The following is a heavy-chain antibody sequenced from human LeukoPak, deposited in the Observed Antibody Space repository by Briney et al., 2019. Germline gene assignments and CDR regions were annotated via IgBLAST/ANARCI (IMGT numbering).Heavy chain of an antibody. CDR2: MNPNSGNT. V-gene: IGHV1-8*03. J-gene: IGHJ5*01. CDR3: ARVTSEDSSWYDC. Sequence: YTFTSXDXXWVRQAAGEGXEXMVWMNPNSGNTVYAQKLQGRVTINRNTSISTAYMEVSRLRSEDTAVYYCARVTSEDSSWYDCWGQGTLVTVSS. CDR1: YTFTSXD. D-gene: IGHD6-13*01.